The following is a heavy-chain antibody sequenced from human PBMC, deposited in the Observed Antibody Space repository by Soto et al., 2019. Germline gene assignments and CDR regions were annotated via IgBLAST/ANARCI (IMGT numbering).Heavy chain of an antibody. J-gene: IGHJ4*02. CDR2: IYSGGST. Sequence: VQLVETGGGLIQIGGSLRLSCAASGFTVINNYMSWVRQAPGKGLEWVSVIYSGGSTYYADSVKGRFTISRDNSKNTLYLQMNSLRAEDTAVYYCARGLITWSSDYWGQGTLVTVSS. CDR3: ARGLITWSSDY. V-gene: IGHV3-53*02. D-gene: IGHD3-10*01. CDR1: GFTVINNY.